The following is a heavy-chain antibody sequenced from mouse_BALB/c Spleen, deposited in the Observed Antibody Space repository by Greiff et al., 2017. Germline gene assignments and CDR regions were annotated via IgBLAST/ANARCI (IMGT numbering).Heavy chain of an antibody. CDR3: ARMREGGTY. J-gene: IGHJ2*01. CDR1: GYTFTSYN. Sequence: QSGAELVKPGASVKMSCKASGYTFTSYNMHWVKQTPGQGLEWIGAIYPGNGDTSYNQKFKGKATLTADKSSSTAYMQLSSLTSEDSAVYYCARMREGGTYWGQGTTLTVSS. V-gene: IGHV1-12*01. CDR2: IYPGNGDT. D-gene: IGHD1-1*02.